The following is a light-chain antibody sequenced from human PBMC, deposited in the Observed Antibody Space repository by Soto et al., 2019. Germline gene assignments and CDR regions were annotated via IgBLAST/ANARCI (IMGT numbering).Light chain of an antibody. CDR1: QDISNY. J-gene: IGKJ3*01. CDR3: QHYDTLPFT. CDR2: DAS. V-gene: IGKV1-33*01. Sequence: DIQMTQSPSSLSASVGDRVNITCQASQDISNYLNWYQQKPGKAPKLLIYDASNLETEVPSRFSGSGSGTDFTFTISSLQPEDIATYYCQHYDTLPFTFGPGTKVDIK.